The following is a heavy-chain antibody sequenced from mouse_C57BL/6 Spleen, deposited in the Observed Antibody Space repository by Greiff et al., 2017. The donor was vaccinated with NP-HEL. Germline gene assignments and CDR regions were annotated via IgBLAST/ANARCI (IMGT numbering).Heavy chain of an antibody. D-gene: IGHD2-2*01. V-gene: IGHV1-82*01. CDR2: IYPGDGDT. CDR1: GYAFSSSW. CDR3: ARYGYEGYWYFDV. J-gene: IGHJ1*03. Sequence: QVQLKQSGPELVKPGASVKISCKASGYAFSSSWMNWVKQRPGKGLEWIGRIYPGDGDTNYNGKFKGKATLTADKSSSTAYMQLSSLTSEDSAVYFCARYGYEGYWYFDVWGTGTTVTVSS.